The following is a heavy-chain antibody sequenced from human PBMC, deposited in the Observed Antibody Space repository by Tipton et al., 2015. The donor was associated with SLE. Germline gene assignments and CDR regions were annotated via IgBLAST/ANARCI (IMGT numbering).Heavy chain of an antibody. CDR1: GFDFSSYG. D-gene: IGHD6-13*01. Sequence: SLRLSCAASGFDFSSYGMHWVRQAPGKGLERVAVIYYDGSNNYYADSVKGRFTISRDNAKNSLYLQMNSLRAEDTAVYYCARDSSSLYDYWGQGTLVTVSS. V-gene: IGHV3-33*01. CDR2: IYYDGSNN. J-gene: IGHJ4*02. CDR3: ARDSSSLYDY.